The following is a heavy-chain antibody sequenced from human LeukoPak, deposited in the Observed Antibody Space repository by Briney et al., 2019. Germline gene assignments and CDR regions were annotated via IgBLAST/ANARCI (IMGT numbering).Heavy chain of an antibody. CDR1: GCSFTTYGYG. V-gene: IGHV1-18*01. CDR2: ISPFNGNT. J-gene: IGHJ4*02. Sequence: GASVKVSCKASGCSFTTYGYGISWVRQAPGQGLEWMGWISPFNGNTKYAQKLQGRVTMTTDTSTSTVFMELRSLTSDDTALYYCATKSGDYWGQGTLVTVSS. D-gene: IGHD1-1*01. CDR3: ATKSGDY.